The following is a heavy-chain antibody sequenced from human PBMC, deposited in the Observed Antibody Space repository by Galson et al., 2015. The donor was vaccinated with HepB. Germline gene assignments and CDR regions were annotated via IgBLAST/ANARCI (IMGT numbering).Heavy chain of an antibody. V-gene: IGHV3-49*03. D-gene: IGHD3-10*01. Sequence: SLRLSCAASGFTFGDYAMSWFRQAPGKGLEWVGFIRSKAYGGTTEYAASVKGRFTISRDDSKSIAYLQMNSLKTEDTAVYYCTRAVPPYGSGSTTSYAFDIWGQGTMVTVSS. CDR3: TRAVPPYGSGSTTSYAFDI. CDR1: GFTFGDYA. J-gene: IGHJ3*02. CDR2: IRSKAYGGTT.